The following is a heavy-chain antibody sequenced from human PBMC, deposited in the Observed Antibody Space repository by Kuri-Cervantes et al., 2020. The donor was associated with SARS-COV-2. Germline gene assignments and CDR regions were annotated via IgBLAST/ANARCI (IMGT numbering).Heavy chain of an antibody. V-gene: IGHV3-66*01. CDR1: GFTVSSNY. Sequence: GESLKISCTASGFTVSSNYLSWVRQTPGKGLEWVSVIYGGGSTSYADSVRGRFTISRDNPKNTVYLQMNSLRAEDTAVYYCARDHVTQETTIFGVIRDYYGMDVWGQGTMVTVSS. CDR3: ARDHVTQETTIFGVIRDYYGMDV. CDR2: IYGGGST. D-gene: IGHD3-3*01. J-gene: IGHJ6*02.